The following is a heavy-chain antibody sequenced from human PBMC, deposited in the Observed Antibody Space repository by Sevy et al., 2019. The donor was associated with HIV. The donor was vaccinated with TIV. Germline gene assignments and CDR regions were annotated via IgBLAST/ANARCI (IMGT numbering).Heavy chain of an antibody. Sequence: GGSLRLSCAASGFTFSSYAMRWVRQAPGKGLEWVSAISGSGGSTYYADSVKGRFTKSRDNSKNTLYLQMNSLRAEDTSVYYCANYPGYLTPYYFDFVGQGTLLTVSS. CDR1: GFTFSSYA. D-gene: IGHD2-2*03. J-gene: IGHJ4*02. CDR2: ISGSGGST. V-gene: IGHV3-23*01. CDR3: ANYPGYLTPYYFDF.